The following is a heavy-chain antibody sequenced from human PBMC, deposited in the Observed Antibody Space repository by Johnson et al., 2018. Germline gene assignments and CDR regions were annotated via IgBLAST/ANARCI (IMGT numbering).Heavy chain of an antibody. CDR2: IIGIGDST. Sequence: DVQLLESGGGLVHPGGSLRLSCATSGFTFTTYAMSWVRQVPGKGLEWVSVIIGIGDSTYYADSVRGRFAVSRDSSKNSLYLQMHSLKADDSAVYFCAKDGRGDYVWGSYGWYFDHWGQGTLVTVSS. V-gene: IGHV3-23*01. J-gene: IGHJ4*02. CDR1: GFTFTTYA. CDR3: AKDGRGDYVWGSYGWYFDH. D-gene: IGHD3-16*01.